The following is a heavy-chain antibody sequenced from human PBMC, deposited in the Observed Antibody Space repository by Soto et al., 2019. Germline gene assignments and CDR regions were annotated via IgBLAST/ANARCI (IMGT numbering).Heavy chain of an antibody. CDR1: GGSVSSGIYH. V-gene: IGHV4-61*01. CDR3: ARHQRRGTYSRHNYSYGTDV. D-gene: IGHD2-15*01. J-gene: IGHJ6*01. CDR2: IFYSGRT. Sequence: QVQLRESGPGLVKPSETLSLTCTVYGGSVSSGIYHWSWIRQSPGKGLEWVGHIFYSGRTNYGPSHKSRVTISVDTSKNQFTLKLRAVTAADTAVYYCARHQRRGTYSRHNYSYGTDVWGQRTTVTASS.